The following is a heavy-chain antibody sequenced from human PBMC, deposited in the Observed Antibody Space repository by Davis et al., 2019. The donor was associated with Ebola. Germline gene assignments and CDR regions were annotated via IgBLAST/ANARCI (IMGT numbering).Heavy chain of an antibody. D-gene: IGHD5-24*01. CDR1: GFTFSSYA. CDR3: ARDLGGYNGQLEGYYYYGMDV. CDR2: ISYDGSNK. V-gene: IGHV3-30-3*01. J-gene: IGHJ6*02. Sequence: GGSLRLSCAASGFTFSSYAMHWVRQAPGKGLEWVAVISYDGSNKYYADSVKGRFTISRDNSKNTLYLQMNSLRAEDTAVYYCARDLGGYNGQLEGYYYYGMDVWGQGTTVTVSS.